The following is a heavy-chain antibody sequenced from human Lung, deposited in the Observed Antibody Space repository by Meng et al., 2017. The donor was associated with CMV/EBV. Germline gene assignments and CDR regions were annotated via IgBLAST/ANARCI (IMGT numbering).Heavy chain of an antibody. Sequence: GESLKISCAPSGFSFSTYTLHWVRQAPGKGLEWVASISSSRSYINYADSVKGRFTISRDNAKDSLYLQMSSLRAEDTAVYYCARERLYQPLWGDALDIWGQGTVVXVSS. J-gene: IGHJ3*02. CDR1: GFSFSTYT. D-gene: IGHD2-2*01. V-gene: IGHV3-21*01. CDR2: ISSSRSYI. CDR3: ARERLYQPLWGDALDI.